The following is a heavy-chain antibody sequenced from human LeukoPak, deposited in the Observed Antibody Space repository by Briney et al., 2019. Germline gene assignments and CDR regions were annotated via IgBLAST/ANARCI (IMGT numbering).Heavy chain of an antibody. J-gene: IGHJ2*01. CDR1: GYTFINYG. Sequence: ASVKVSCKASGYTFINYGFSWVRQAPGQGLEWMGWISAYNGNTIYLQKFQGRVTMTTDTSTNTVYMELRSLRSDDTAVYYCARVSTNSRVAGYDPQWYFDLWGRGTPVTVSP. V-gene: IGHV1-18*04. CDR2: ISAYNGNT. CDR3: ARVSTNSRVAGYDPQWYFDL. D-gene: IGHD5-12*01.